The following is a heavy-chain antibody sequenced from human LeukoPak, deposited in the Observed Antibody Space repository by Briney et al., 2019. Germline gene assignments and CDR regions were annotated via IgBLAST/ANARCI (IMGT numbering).Heavy chain of an antibody. CDR1: GGSFSGYY. CDR3: ARERSYGDFGY. V-gene: IGHV4-59*01. CDR2: IYYSGST. Sequence: SETLSLTCAVYGGSFSGYYWSWIRQPPGKRLEWIGYIYYSGSTNYNPSLKSRVTISVDTSKNQFSLKLSSVTAADTAVYYCARERSYGDFGYWGQGTLVTVSS. D-gene: IGHD1-26*01. J-gene: IGHJ4*02.